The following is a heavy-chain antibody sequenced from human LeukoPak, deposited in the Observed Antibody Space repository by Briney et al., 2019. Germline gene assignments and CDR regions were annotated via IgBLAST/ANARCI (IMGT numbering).Heavy chain of an antibody. J-gene: IGHJ4*02. V-gene: IGHV3-23*01. D-gene: IGHD6-6*01. CDR1: GFTLTSHA. CDR2: ISTGGDIT. CDR3: ATGGLSARKFAY. Sequence: GGSLRLSCAASGFTLTSHAMNWVRQAPGKGLEWVSVISTGGDITYYADSVKGRFTISRDNSKNTLSLQMNILRVEDTAIYFCATGGLSARKFAYWGQGTPVTVSS.